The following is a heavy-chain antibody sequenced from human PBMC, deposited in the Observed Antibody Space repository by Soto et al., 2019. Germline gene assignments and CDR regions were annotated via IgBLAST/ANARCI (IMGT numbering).Heavy chain of an antibody. V-gene: IGHV1-18*01. D-gene: IGHD2-15*01. CDR2: ISAYNGNT. CDR3: AREESVYCSGGSCYQFDY. J-gene: IGHJ4*02. Sequence: GASVKVSCKASGYTFTSYGISWVRQAPGQGLEWMGWISAYNGNTNYAQKLQGRVTMTTDTSTSTAYMELRSLRSDDTAVYYCAREESVYCSGGSCYQFDYWGQGTLATVSS. CDR1: GYTFTSYG.